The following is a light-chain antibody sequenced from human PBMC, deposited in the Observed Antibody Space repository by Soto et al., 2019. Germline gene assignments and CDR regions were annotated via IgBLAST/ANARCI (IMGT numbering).Light chain of an antibody. V-gene: IGKV1-39*01. CDR2: TAS. J-gene: IGKJ3*01. Sequence: DIQLTQSPSSLSASVGDRVIITCRASQNISIFLNWYQQKPGKAPKLLIYTASDLESGVPSRISGGGSGTEFTLSISSLQPEDFATYYCQQSYSTLVTFGPGTKVDIK. CDR3: QQSYSTLVT. CDR1: QNISIF.